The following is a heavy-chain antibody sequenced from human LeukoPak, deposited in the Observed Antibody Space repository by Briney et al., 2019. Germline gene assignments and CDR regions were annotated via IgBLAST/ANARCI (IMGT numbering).Heavy chain of an antibody. CDR1: GGSISSGDYS. J-gene: IGHJ4*02. D-gene: IGHD3-10*01. Sequence: SETLSLTCAVSGGSISSGDYSWSWIRQPPGKGLEWIGYIYHSGRTYYNPSLKSRVTISIDRSKSQFSLKLSSVTAADTAVYYCARDLLWFGEAYFDYWGQGTLVTVSS. V-gene: IGHV4-30-2*01. CDR3: ARDLLWFGEAYFDY. CDR2: IYHSGRT.